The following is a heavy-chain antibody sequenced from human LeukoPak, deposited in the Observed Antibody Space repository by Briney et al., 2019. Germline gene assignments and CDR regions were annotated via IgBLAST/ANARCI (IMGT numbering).Heavy chain of an antibody. CDR3: ARDLEAGYDSSGSIFDY. CDR1: GGTFSSYA. J-gene: IGHJ4*02. Sequence: SVKVSCKASGGTFSSYAISWVRQAPGQGLEWMGGIIPIFGTANYAQKFQGRVTITADESTSTAYMELSSLRSEDTAVYYCARDLEAGYDSSGSIFDYWGQGTLVTVSS. V-gene: IGHV1-69*13. D-gene: IGHD3-22*01. CDR2: IIPIFGTA.